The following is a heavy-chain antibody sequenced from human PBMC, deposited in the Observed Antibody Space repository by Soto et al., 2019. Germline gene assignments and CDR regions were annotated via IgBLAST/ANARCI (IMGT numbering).Heavy chain of an antibody. V-gene: IGHV4-30-4*01. D-gene: IGHD3-10*01. CDR2: IYYTGST. CDR1: GGSISSGDYY. J-gene: IGHJ4*02. CDR3: ARVLRGHGVGDR. Sequence: QVQLQESGPGLVKPSQTLSLTCTVSGGSISSGDYYWRWIRQPPGQGLEWIGYIYYTGSTYYTPSLKSRVTIPVDTSKNHCSPKLSSGTAADTAVYYCARVLRGHGVGDRWGQGTPVTVSS.